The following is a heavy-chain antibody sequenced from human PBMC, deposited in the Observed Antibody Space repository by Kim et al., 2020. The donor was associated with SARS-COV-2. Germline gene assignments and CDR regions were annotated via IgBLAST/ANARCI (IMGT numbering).Heavy chain of an antibody. D-gene: IGHD5-12*01. Sequence: GSLRLSCAASGFTFSSYWMHWVRQAPGKGLVWVSRINSDGSSTSYADSVKGRFTISRDNAKNTLYLQMNSLRAEDTAVYYCARDKRYVRVATIDYGMDVWGQGTTVTVSS. CDR3: ARDKRYVRVATIDYGMDV. V-gene: IGHV3-74*01. CDR2: INSDGSST. J-gene: IGHJ6*02. CDR1: GFTFSSYW.